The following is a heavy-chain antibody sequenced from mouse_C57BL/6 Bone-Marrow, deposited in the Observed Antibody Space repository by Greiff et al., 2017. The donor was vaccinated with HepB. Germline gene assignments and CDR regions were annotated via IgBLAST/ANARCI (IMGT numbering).Heavy chain of an antibody. V-gene: IGHV1-55*01. CDR3: ARSWGQRRPLFAY. CDR1: GYTFTSYW. D-gene: IGHD3-2*02. Sequence: VQLQQPGAELVKPGASVKMSCKASGYTFTSYWITWVKQRPGQGLEWIGDIYPGSGSTNYNEKFKSKATLTVYTSSSTAYMQLSSLTAEDAAVYYCARSWGQRRPLFAYWGQGTLVTVSA. J-gene: IGHJ3*01. CDR2: IYPGSGST.